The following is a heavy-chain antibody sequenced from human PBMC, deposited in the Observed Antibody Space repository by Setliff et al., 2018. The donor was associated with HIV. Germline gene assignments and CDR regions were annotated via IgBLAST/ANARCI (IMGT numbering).Heavy chain of an antibody. D-gene: IGHD3-22*01. Sequence: PGGSLRLSCAASGFIFDDYAMHWVRQAPGKGLEWVSGISWNSGSIGYADSVKGRFTISRDNAKNSLYLQMNSLRAEDTAVYYCARVLDLRDNGVVYYDRGWMDVWGKGTTVTVSS. CDR1: GFIFDDYA. CDR2: ISWNSGSI. CDR3: ARVLDLRDNGVVYYDRGWMDV. V-gene: IGHV3-9*01. J-gene: IGHJ6*04.